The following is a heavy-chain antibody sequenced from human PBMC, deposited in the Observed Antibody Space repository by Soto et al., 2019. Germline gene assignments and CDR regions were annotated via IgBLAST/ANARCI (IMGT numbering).Heavy chain of an antibody. V-gene: IGHV3-33*01. CDR2: IWYDGSNK. CDR1: GFTFSSYG. CDR3: ARARYCSGGSCYVFGKFDY. J-gene: IGHJ4*02. D-gene: IGHD2-15*01. Sequence: PGGSLRLSCAASGFTFSSYGMHWVRQAPGKGLEWVAVIWYDGSNKYYADSVKGRFTISRDNSKNTLYLQMNSLRAEDTAVYYCARARYCSGGSCYVFGKFDYWGQGTLVTVSS.